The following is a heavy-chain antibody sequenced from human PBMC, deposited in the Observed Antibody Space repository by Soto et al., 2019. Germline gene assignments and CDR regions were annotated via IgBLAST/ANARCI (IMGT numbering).Heavy chain of an antibody. Sequence: KPSETLSLTCTVSGGSISSGGYYWSWIRQHPGKGLEWIGYIYYSGSTYYNPSLKSRVTMSVDTSKNQFSLKLSSVTAADTAVYYCARGGGHGDYRGGCWFDPWGQGTLVTVSS. D-gene: IGHD4-17*01. CDR2: IYYSGST. CDR1: GGSISSGGYY. CDR3: ARGGGHGDYRGGCWFDP. V-gene: IGHV4-31*03. J-gene: IGHJ5*02.